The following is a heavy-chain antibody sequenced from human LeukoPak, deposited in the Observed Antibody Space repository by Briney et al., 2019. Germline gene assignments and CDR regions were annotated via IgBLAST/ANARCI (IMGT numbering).Heavy chain of an antibody. D-gene: IGHD3-3*01. V-gene: IGHV1-2*02. CDR1: GYTFTGYY. Sequence: ASVKVSCKASGYTFTGYYMHWVRQAPGQGFEWMGWINPNSGGTNYAQKFQGRVTMTRDTSISTAYMELSRLRSDDTAVYYCARGRFLEWLQLKYYFDYWGQGTLVTVSS. CDR2: INPNSGGT. J-gene: IGHJ4*02. CDR3: ARGRFLEWLQLKYYFDY.